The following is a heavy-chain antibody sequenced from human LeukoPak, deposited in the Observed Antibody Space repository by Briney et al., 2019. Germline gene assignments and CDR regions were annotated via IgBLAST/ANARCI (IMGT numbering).Heavy chain of an antibody. Sequence: SETLSLTCTISGGSIKRDYWNWVRQPAGEGLEWIGRIHYSGATNDNPPLRSRVTMSVDTSKNQFSLKLSSVTAADTAVYYCARHYCGGDCYSRWYFDLWGRGTLVTVSS. J-gene: IGHJ2*01. CDR3: ARHYCGGDCYSRWYFDL. CDR1: GGSIKRDY. D-gene: IGHD2-21*02. CDR2: IHYSGAT. V-gene: IGHV4-4*07.